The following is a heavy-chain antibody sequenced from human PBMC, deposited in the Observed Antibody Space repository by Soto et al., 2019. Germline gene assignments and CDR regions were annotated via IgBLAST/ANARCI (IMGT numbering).Heavy chain of an antibody. Sequence: VKVSCKASGGTFSSYAISWVRQAPGQGLEWMGGIIPIFGTANYAQKFQGRVTITADESTTTAYMELSSLRSADTAVYYCARAYYDTKGYSLDPWGLGTLVTVSS. CDR3: ARAYYDTKGYSLDP. J-gene: IGHJ5*02. D-gene: IGHD3-16*01. V-gene: IGHV1-69*01. CDR2: IIPIFGTA. CDR1: GGTFSSYA.